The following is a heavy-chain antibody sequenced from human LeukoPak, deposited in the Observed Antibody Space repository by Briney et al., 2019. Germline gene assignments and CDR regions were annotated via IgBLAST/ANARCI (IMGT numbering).Heavy chain of an antibody. CDR3: ARDRPLSGYDFDS. CDR2: ITDTGSSI. Sequence: RGSLRLSCVASGFPFNSYSMNWVRQAPGKGLEWLSYITDTGSSIFYAESVKGRFTISRDNARNALYLQMNSLRADDTAIYYCARDRPLSGYDFDSWGQGTLVTVSS. V-gene: IGHV3-48*04. D-gene: IGHD5-12*01. CDR1: GFPFNSYS. J-gene: IGHJ4*02.